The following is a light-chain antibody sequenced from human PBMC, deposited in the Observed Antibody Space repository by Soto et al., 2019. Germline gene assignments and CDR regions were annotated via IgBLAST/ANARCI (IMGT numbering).Light chain of an antibody. Sequence: EIVMTQSPATLSVSPGERATLSCRASQSVGSKLAWYPQKPGQAPRLLIYGASTRATGIPARFSASGSGTEFTLTISSLQSEDFAVYYCQQYNTWLMYTFGQGTKLELK. CDR3: QQYNTWLMYT. J-gene: IGKJ2*01. V-gene: IGKV3-15*01. CDR2: GAS. CDR1: QSVGSK.